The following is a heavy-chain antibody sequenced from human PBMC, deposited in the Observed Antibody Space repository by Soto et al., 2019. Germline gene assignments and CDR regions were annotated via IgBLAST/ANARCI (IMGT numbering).Heavy chain of an antibody. CDR3: ARELYNAGGYET. CDR1: GGSISSYY. Sequence: SETLSLTCTVSGGSISSYYWSWIRQPPGKGLEWIGYIYYSGSTNYNPSLKSRVTISVDTSKNQFSLKLSSVTAADTAVYYCARELYNAGGYETWGQGTLVTVSS. J-gene: IGHJ4*02. D-gene: IGHD5-12*01. CDR2: IYYSGST. V-gene: IGHV4-59*01.